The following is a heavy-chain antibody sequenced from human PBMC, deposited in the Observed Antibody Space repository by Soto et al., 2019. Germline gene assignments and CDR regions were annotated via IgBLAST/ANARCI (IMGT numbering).Heavy chain of an antibody. D-gene: IGHD3-10*01. J-gene: IGHJ4*02. Sequence: QVQLVQSGAEVKKPGSSVKVSCKASGDTFSFYTLNWVRQAPGQGFEWVGRVNPILAMSSSAHKFQGRVPXSXDXXTGTAYMELRSLGSDDTAVYYCATSDGSGSSPFDYWGQGTLVTVSS. V-gene: IGHV1-69*02. CDR2: VNPILAMS. CDR3: ATSDGSGSSPFDY. CDR1: GDTFSFYT.